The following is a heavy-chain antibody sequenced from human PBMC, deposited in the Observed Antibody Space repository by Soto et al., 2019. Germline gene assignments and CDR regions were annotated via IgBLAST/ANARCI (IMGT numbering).Heavy chain of an antibody. J-gene: IGHJ4*02. D-gene: IGHD3-10*01. CDR2: INPNSGAT. CDR1: GYTFTGYY. CDR3: ASTGNYGSGTSFRVDY. V-gene: IGHV1-2*02. Sequence: ASVKVSFKASGYTFTGYYVHWVRQAPGQGLEWMGWINPNSGATIYPQKFQGRVTMTRDTSISTAYMELNSLRFDDTAVYYCASTGNYGSGTSFRVDYWGQGTLVTVSS.